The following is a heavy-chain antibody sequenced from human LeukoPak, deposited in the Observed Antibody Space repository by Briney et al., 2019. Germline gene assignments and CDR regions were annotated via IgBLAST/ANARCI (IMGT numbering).Heavy chain of an antibody. V-gene: IGHV3-15*01. CDR3: TTDVVYGSGSYSPHYFHY. CDR2: IKSQTDGGTT. D-gene: IGHD3-10*01. Sequence: PGGSLRLSCAASGFTFSYAWVSWVRQAPGKGLEWVGRIKSQTDGGTTDFAAPVEGRFTISRDDSKNTLSLQMNSLTTEDTAVYYCTTDVVYGSGSYSPHYFHYWGQGALVTVSS. CDR1: GFTFSYAW. J-gene: IGHJ4*02.